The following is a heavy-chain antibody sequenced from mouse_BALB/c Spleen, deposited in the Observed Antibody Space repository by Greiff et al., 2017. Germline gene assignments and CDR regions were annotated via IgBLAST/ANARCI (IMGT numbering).Heavy chain of an antibody. CDR2: INSNGGST. CDR1: GFTFSSYG. CDR3: ARDGYYYYFDY. V-gene: IGHV5-6-3*01. D-gene: IGHD2-3*01. Sequence: EVHLVESGGGLVQPGGSLKLSCAASGFTFSSYGMSWVRQTPDKRLELVATINSNGGSTYYPDSVKGRFTISRDNAKNTLYLQMSSLKSEDTAMYYCARDGYYYYFDYWGQGTTLTVSS. J-gene: IGHJ2*01.